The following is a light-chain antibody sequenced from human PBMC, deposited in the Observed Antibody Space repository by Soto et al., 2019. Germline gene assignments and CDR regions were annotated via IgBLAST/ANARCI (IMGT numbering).Light chain of an antibody. J-gene: IGLJ1*01. CDR3: SSYTISRTYI. CDR2: DVY. V-gene: IGLV2-14*03. Sequence: QSVLTQPTSVSGSPGQSITISCTGTSSDVGAYNYVSWYQQHPGKAPKLMIYDVYDRPSGVSYRVSGSKSGNTASLTISGLQGEDEADYYCSSYTISRTYIFGTGTKVTV. CDR1: SSDVGAYNY.